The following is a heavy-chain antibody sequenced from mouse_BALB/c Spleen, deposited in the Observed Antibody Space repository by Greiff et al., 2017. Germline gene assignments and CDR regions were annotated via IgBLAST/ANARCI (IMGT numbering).Heavy chain of an antibody. V-gene: IGHV2-6-7*01. CDR1: GFSLTGYG. Sequence: QVQLQQSGPGLVAPSQSLSITCTVSGFSLTGYGVNWVRQPPGKGLEWLGMIWGDGSTDYNSALNSRLSISKDNSKSQVFLKMNSLRTDDTARYYCARDGASYYYGSSSFMDYWGLGTSVTVSS. CDR3: ARDGASYYYGSSSFMDY. J-gene: IGHJ4*01. D-gene: IGHD1-1*01. CDR2: IWGDGST.